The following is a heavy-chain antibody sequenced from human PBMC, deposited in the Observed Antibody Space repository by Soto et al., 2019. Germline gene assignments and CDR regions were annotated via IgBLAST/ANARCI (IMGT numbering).Heavy chain of an antibody. CDR1: GYTFTGYY. V-gene: IGHV1-2*04. D-gene: IGHD2-2*01. J-gene: IGHJ6*02. CDR3: ARGHSVWYCSSTSCYWPSYYYGMDV. CDR2: INPNSGGT. Sequence: ASVKVSCKASGYTFTGYYMHWVRQAPGQGLEWMGWINPNSGGTNYAQKFQGWVTMTRDTSISTAYMELSRLRSDDTAVYYCARGHSVWYCSSTSCYWPSYYYGMDVWGQGTMVTVSS.